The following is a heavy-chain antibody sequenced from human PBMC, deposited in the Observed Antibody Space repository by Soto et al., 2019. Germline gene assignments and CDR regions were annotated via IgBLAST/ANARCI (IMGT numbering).Heavy chain of an antibody. J-gene: IGHJ5*02. Sequence: QVRLVQSGGGLVKPGGSLRLSCAASGFTFNEYYMSWIRQAPGKGLEWIAYISIGGSNTYYADSVEGRFTISRDNAKKFLYRQLHSLRVEDTAFYYCARCAYGAEESERWFDPWCQGTLVSVSS. CDR1: GFTFNEYY. CDR3: ARCAYGAEESERWFDP. CDR2: ISIGGSNT. V-gene: IGHV3-11*01. D-gene: IGHD2-21*01.